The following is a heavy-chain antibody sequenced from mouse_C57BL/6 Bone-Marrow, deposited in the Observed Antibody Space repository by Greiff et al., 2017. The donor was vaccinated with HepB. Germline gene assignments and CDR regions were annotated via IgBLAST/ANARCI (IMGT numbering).Heavy chain of an antibody. CDR1: GFSLTSYG. Sequence: VQLVESGPGLVQPSQSLSITCTVSGFSLTSYGVHWVRQSPGKGLEWLGVIWRGGSTDYNAAFMSRLSITKDNSKSQVFFKMNSLQADDTAIYYCAKNPELGRDYYAMDYWGQGTSVTVSS. CDR3: AKNPELGRDYYAMDY. V-gene: IGHV2-5*01. J-gene: IGHJ4*01. D-gene: IGHD4-1*01. CDR2: IWRGGST.